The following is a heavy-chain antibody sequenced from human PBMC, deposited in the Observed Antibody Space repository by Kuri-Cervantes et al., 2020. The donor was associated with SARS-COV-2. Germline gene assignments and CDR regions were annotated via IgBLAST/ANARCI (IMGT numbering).Heavy chain of an antibody. J-gene: IGHJ4*02. CDR1: GGSISSYY. V-gene: IGHV4-59*01. CDR2: IFYSGST. Sequence: ESLKISCSVSGGSISSYYWSWIRQPPGRGLEWIGYIFYSGSTNYNPSLKSRVTISVDTSKNQFSLRLNSVTAADTAVYYCARATSYCGGDCYIFDYWGQGTLVTVSS. CDR3: ARATSYCGGDCYIFDY. D-gene: IGHD2-21*01.